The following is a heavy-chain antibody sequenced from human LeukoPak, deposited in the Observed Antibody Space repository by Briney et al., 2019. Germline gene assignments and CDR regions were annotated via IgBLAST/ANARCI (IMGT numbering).Heavy chain of an antibody. CDR2: ISSSSTM. D-gene: IGHD6-25*01. CDR3: ARFAAGGSYYYYMDV. Sequence: GGSLRLSCAASGFTFSSYSMNWVRQAPGKGLEWVSYISSSSTMYYADSVKGRFIISRDNAKNSLYLQMNSLRADDTAVYYCARFAAGGSYYYYMDVWGKGTTVTVSS. V-gene: IGHV3-48*01. J-gene: IGHJ6*03. CDR1: GFTFSSYS.